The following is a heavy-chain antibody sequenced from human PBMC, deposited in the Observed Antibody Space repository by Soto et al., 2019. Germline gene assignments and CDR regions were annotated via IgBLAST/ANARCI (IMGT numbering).Heavy chain of an antibody. D-gene: IGHD3-22*01. V-gene: IGHV4-30-4*01. Sequence: SETLSLTCTVSGGSTSIGDYYWSWIRQPPGKGLEWIGYIYYSGSTYYNPSLKSRVTISVDTSKNQFSLKLSSVTAADTAVYYCARVGSGYRKRDNWFDPWGQGTLVTVSS. CDR2: IYYSGST. CDR1: GGSTSIGDYY. CDR3: ARVGSGYRKRDNWFDP. J-gene: IGHJ5*02.